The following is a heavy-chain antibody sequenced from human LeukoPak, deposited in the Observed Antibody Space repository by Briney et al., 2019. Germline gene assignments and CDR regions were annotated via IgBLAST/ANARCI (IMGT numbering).Heavy chain of an antibody. J-gene: IGHJ4*02. CDR1: GFTFDDYA. Sequence: GGSLRLSCAASGFTFDDYAMHWVRQAPGKGLEWVSGISWNSGSIGYADSVKGRFTISRDNAKNSLYLQMNSLRAEDTALYYCAKDGSYTAMGLLDYWGQGTLVTVS. CDR2: ISWNSGSI. CDR3: AKDGSYTAMGLLDY. D-gene: IGHD5-18*01. V-gene: IGHV3-9*01.